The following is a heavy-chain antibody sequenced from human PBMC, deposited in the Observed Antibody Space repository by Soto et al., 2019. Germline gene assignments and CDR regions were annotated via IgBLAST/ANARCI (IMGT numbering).Heavy chain of an antibody. Sequence: QVQLVASGGGVVQPGRSLRISCAASGFTFSSYAMHWVRQAPGKGLEWVAVISYDGGNKYYADSVKGRFTISRDNSKNPLYLQINRLRAEDTAGYYCASAGVRDITRPLSLVDYGGHGNLVPVSS. CDR1: GFTFSSYA. CDR2: ISYDGGNK. CDR3: ASAGVRDITRPLSLVDY. D-gene: IGHD1-20*01. V-gene: IGHV3-30-3*01. J-gene: IGHJ4*01.